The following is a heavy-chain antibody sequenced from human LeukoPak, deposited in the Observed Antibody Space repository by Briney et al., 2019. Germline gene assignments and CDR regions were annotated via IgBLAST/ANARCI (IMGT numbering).Heavy chain of an antibody. CDR3: ARDRRPVGADYFDY. J-gene: IGHJ4*02. V-gene: IGHV3-33*01. Sequence: PGGSLRLSCAASGFTFSSYGMHWVRQAPGKGLEWVAVIWYDGSNKYYADSVKGRFTISRDNSKNTQYLQMNSLRAEDTAVYYCARDRRPVGADYFDYWGQGTLVTVSS. CDR2: IWYDGSNK. D-gene: IGHD1-26*01. CDR1: GFTFSSYG.